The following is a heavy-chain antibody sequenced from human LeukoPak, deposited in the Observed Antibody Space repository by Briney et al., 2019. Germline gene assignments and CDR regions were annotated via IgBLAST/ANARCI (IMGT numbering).Heavy chain of an antibody. CDR1: GFTFSSYW. CDR2: IKQDGSEK. V-gene: IGHV3-7*01. Sequence: GGSLRLSCAASGFTFSSYWMSWVRQAPGKGLEWVANIKQDGSEKYYVDSVKGRFTISGDNAKNSLYLQMNSLRAEDTAVYHCASRPFSSGWDYYYYGMDVWGQGTTVTVSS. J-gene: IGHJ6*02. D-gene: IGHD6-19*01. CDR3: ASRPFSSGWDYYYYGMDV.